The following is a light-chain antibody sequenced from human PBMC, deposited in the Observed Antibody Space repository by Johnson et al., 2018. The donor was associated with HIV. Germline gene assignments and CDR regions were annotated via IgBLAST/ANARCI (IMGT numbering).Light chain of an antibody. Sequence: QSILTQPPSVSAAPGQKVTISCSGSRSNIGNNYVSWYQQLPGTAPKLLIYDNHKRPSGIPDRFSGSKSGTSATLGITGLQTGDEADYYCGKWDSSLRTGFFGTGTKVTVL. CDR3: GKWDSSLRTGF. CDR1: RSNIGNNY. V-gene: IGLV1-51*01. J-gene: IGLJ1*01. CDR2: DNH.